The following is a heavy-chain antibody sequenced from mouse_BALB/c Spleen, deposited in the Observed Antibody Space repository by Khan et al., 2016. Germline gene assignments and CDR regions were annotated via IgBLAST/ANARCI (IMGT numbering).Heavy chain of an antibody. CDR2: ISYSGST. Sequence: EVQLQESGPGLVKPSQSLSLTCTVTGYSITSDYAWNWIRQFPGNKLEWMGYISYSGSTSYNPSLKSRISITRATSKNQFFLQLNSVTTEDTATYYCARSGGNYPYWYFDVWGAGTTVTVSS. CDR1: GYSITSDYA. J-gene: IGHJ1*01. D-gene: IGHD2-1*01. CDR3: ARSGGNYPYWYFDV. V-gene: IGHV3-2*02.